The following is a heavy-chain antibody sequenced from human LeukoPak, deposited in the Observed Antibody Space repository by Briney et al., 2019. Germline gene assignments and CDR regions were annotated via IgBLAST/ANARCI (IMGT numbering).Heavy chain of an antibody. Sequence: LXLSXVVSGFTFSSHWMSWVRQAPGKGLEWVANIKEDGSEKYYVDSVKGRFTISRDNAKKSLYLQMDSLRAEDTAVYYCATHGYSELRYFDWSTNEWGQGTLVTVSS. D-gene: IGHD3-9*01. CDR3: ATHGYSELRYFDWSTNE. J-gene: IGHJ4*02. CDR2: IKEDGSEK. CDR1: GFTFSSHW. V-gene: IGHV3-7*01.